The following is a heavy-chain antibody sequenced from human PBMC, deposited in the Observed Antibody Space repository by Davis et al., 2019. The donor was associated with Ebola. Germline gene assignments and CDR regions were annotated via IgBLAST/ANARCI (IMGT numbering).Heavy chain of an antibody. V-gene: IGHV3-74*01. D-gene: IGHD1-26*01. CDR3: ATAGSYRFDY. Sequence: GESLKISCAASGFTFSSYWMHWVRQVPGKGLVWVSRINSDGSSTSYADSVKGRFTISRDNAKDTLYLQMNSLTAEDTAVYYCATAGSYRFDYWGQGILVTVSS. CDR2: INSDGSST. CDR1: GFTFSSYW. J-gene: IGHJ4*02.